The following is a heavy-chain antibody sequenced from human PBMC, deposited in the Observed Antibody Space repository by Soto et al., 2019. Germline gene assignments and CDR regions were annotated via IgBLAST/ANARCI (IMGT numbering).Heavy chain of an antibody. D-gene: IGHD6-19*01. V-gene: IGHV3-23*01. J-gene: IGHJ4*02. CDR2: ISSGGTTA. CDR1: GFTFSTHA. Sequence: GGSLRLSCAASGFTFSTHAMSWVRQAPGKGLEWVSSISSGGTTAFYAASVEGRFTISRDKSKNNLYLQMNSLRADDTAVYYCAREGGAIGGWFGRKFDSWGQGPQVTVYS. CDR3: AREGGAIGGWFGRKFDS.